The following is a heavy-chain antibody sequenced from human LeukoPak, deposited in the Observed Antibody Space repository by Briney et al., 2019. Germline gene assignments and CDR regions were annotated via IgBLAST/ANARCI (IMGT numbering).Heavy chain of an antibody. CDR2: IYSGGST. CDR1: GFSVSNNY. Sequence: GGSLRLSCAASGFSVSNNYMSWVRQAPGKGLEWVSVIYSGGSTYYADSVKGRFTISRDKSKNTLFVQMNSLRAEDTAVYYCASYNYDSSGYYNYWGQGTLVTVSS. V-gene: IGHV3-66*01. D-gene: IGHD3-22*01. J-gene: IGHJ4*02. CDR3: ASYNYDSSGYYNY.